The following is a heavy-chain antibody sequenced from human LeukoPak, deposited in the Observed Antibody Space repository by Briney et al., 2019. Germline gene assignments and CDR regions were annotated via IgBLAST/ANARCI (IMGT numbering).Heavy chain of an antibody. D-gene: IGHD3-22*01. CDR1: GFTFSSYD. J-gene: IGHJ5*02. CDR3: AKEGYDSSGYYYP. Sequence: GGSLRLSCAASGFTFSSYDMHWVRQAPGKGREWVAVMSYDGSNKYYADSVKGRFTISRDNSKNTLYLQMNSLRAEDTAVYYCAKEGYDSSGYYYPWGQGTLVTVSS. V-gene: IGHV3-30*18. CDR2: MSYDGSNK.